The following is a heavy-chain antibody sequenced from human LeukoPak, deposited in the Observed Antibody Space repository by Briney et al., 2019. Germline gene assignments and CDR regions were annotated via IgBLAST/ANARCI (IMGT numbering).Heavy chain of an antibody. CDR2: IYYSGST. CDR1: GGSISSYY. V-gene: IGHV4-59*01. Sequence: SETLSLTCTVSGGSISSYYWSWIRQPPGKGLEWIGYIYYSGSTNYNPSLKSRVTISVDTSKNQFSLKLSSVTAADTAVYYCARALRNWFDPWGQGTLVTVSS. J-gene: IGHJ5*02. CDR3: ARALRNWFDP.